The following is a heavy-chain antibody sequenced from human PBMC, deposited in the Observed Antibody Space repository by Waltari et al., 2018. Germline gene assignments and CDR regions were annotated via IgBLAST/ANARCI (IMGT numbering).Heavy chain of an antibody. CDR1: GDRVSSTSAA. CDR2: TYYRSKWYN. CDR3: ARDSGGSGWYYDWFDP. D-gene: IGHD6-19*01. J-gene: IGHJ5*02. Sequence: QVQLQQSGPGLVKPSQTLSLTCAIPGDRVSSTSAAWHRIRPAPSRGLGWLGRTYYRSKWYNDYAVSVKSRITINPDTSKNQFSLQLNSVTPEDTAVYYCARDSGGSGWYYDWFDPWGQGTLVTVSS. V-gene: IGHV6-1*01.